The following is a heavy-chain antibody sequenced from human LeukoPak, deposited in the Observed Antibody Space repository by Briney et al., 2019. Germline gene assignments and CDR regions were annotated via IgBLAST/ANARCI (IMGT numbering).Heavy chain of an antibody. J-gene: IGHJ4*02. V-gene: IGHV1-24*01. CDR3: ATERRQATSLPGLFDY. Sequence: GASVKVSCKVSGYTLTELSMHWVRQAPGKGLEWMGGFDPEDGETIYAQKFQGRVTMTEDTSTDTAYMELSSLRSEDTAVYYCATERRQATSLPGLFDYWGQGTLVTVSS. CDR2: FDPEDGET. CDR1: GYTLTELS.